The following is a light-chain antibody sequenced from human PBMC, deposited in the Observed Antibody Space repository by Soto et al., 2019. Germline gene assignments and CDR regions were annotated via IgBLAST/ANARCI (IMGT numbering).Light chain of an antibody. V-gene: IGKV1-39*01. CDR1: RRISRY. CDR2: GAS. Sequence: DIRLTQSPASLSASVGDRVSITCRTSRRISRYLNWYQQKLGKAPKLLIYGASTLQGGVPSRFSGSGSGTDCTLTISGLQPADFATYYCQESYSSPYFFGQGTKLEMK. CDR3: QESYSSPYF. J-gene: IGKJ2*01.